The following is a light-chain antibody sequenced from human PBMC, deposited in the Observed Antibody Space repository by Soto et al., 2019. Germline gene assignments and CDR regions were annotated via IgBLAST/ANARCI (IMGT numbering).Light chain of an antibody. V-gene: IGKV1-5*01. J-gene: IGKJ2*01. CDR1: ETIRSW. CDR2: DAS. CDR3: QQYNLYPYT. Sequence: DIQMTQSPSTLSASVGDRVTITCRASETIRSWLAWYQLKPGKAPEVLIYDASRLESGVPSRFSGSRSGTEFTLTTSGLQPEDFATYYCQQYNLYPYTFGQGTKVDIK.